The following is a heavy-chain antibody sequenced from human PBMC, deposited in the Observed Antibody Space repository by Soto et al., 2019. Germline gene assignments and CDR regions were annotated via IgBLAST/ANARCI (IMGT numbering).Heavy chain of an antibody. V-gene: IGHV1-69*01. J-gene: IGHJ3*02. D-gene: IGHD6-19*01. CDR3: ARGHDGWLVAVNAFDI. Sequence: QVQLVQSGAEVKKPGSSVKVSCKASGGTFSSYAISWVRQAPGQGLEWMGGIIPIFGTANYAQKFQGRVTITADESTSTAYMALSSLRSEDTAVYYCARGHDGWLVAVNAFDIWGQGTMVTVSS. CDR1: GGTFSSYA. CDR2: IIPIFGTA.